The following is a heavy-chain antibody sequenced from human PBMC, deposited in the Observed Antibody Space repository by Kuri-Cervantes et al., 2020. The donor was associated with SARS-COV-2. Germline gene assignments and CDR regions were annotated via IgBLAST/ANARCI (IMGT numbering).Heavy chain of an antibody. CDR2: IYYSGST. J-gene: IGHJ4*02. D-gene: IGHD6-13*01. Sequence: GSLRLSCAVYGGSISSYYWSWIRQPPGKGLEWIGYIYYSGSTNYNPSLKSRVTISVDTSKNQFSLKLSSVTAADTAVYYCARGTNIAAAGTLDYWGQGTLVTVSS. V-gene: IGHV4-59*01. CDR1: GGSISSYY. CDR3: ARGTNIAAAGTLDY.